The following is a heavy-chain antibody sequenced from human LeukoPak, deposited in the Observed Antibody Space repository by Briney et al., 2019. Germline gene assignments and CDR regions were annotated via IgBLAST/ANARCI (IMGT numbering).Heavy chain of an antibody. CDR1: GGTFSSYA. V-gene: IGHV1-69*13. Sequence: ASVKVSCKASGGTFSSYAISWVRQAPGQGLEWMGGIIPIFGTANYAQKFQGRVTITADESTSTAYMELSSLRSEDTAVYYCARVYYDSSGYPHYYYYMDVWGKGTTVTVSS. CDR3: ARVYYDSSGYPHYYYYMDV. D-gene: IGHD3-22*01. J-gene: IGHJ6*03. CDR2: IIPIFGTA.